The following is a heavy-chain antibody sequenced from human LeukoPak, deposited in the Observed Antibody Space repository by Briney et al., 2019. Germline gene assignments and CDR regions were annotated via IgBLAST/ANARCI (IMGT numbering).Heavy chain of an antibody. V-gene: IGHV4-30-2*01. CDR2: IFQSGSP. CDR3: ARDRAGLGLLDF. D-gene: IGHD1-26*01. J-gene: IGHJ3*01. Sequence: PSEALSLTCTVSGGPISSGGFSWPWIRQPPGKGLEWIVYIFQSGSPSYNPSLRSRVTISVDTSTNQFSLRLNSVTAADTAMYYCARDRAGLGLLDFWGQGTMVTVFS. CDR1: GGPISSGGFS.